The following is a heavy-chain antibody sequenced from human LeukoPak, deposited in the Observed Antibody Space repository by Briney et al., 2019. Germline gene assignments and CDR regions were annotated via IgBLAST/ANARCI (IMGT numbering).Heavy chain of an antibody. CDR2: ISSSSSYI. Sequence: GGSLRLSCAASGFTFSSYSMNWVRQAPGKGLEWVSSISSSSSYIYYADSVKGRFTISRDNAKNSLYLQMNSLRAEDTAVYYCGRRVYDSSGLKGEECGFDIWGQGTMVTVSS. D-gene: IGHD3-22*01. V-gene: IGHV3-21*01. J-gene: IGHJ3*02. CDR3: GRRVYDSSGLKGEECGFDI. CDR1: GFTFSSYS.